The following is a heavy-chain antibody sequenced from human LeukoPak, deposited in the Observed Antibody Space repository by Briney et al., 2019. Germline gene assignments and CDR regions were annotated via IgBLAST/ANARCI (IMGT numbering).Heavy chain of an antibody. Sequence: SVKVSCKASGGTFSSYAISWVRQAPGQGLEWMGRIIPIFGIANYAQKFQGRVMNTADKYTSAAYIELSSLKSNDKAVYYCGNDYYYDSTRRTFDIWGQGTMVTVSS. CDR1: GGTFSSYA. CDR3: GNDYYYDSTRRTFDI. J-gene: IGHJ3*02. CDR2: IIPIFGIA. V-gene: IGHV1-69*04. D-gene: IGHD3-22*01.